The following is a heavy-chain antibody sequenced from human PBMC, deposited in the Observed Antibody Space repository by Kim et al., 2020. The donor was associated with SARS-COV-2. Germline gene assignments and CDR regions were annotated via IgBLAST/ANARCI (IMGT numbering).Heavy chain of an antibody. CDR1: GFTFSSYA. D-gene: IGHD3-10*01. CDR2: ISGSGGST. J-gene: IGHJ5*02. CDR3: AKDGVLLWFGELYNWFDP. Sequence: GGSLRLSCAASGFTFSSYAMSWVRQAPGKGLEWVSAISGSGGSTYYADSVKGRFTISRDNSKNTLYLQMNSLRAEDTAVDYCAKDGVLLWFGELYNWFDPWGQGTLVTVSS. V-gene: IGHV3-23*01.